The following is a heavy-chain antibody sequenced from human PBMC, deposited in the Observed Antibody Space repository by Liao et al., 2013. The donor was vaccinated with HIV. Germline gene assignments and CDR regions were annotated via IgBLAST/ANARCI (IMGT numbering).Heavy chain of an antibody. CDR1: GGSFSGYY. Sequence: QVQLQQWGAGLLKPSETLSLTCAVYGGSFSGYYWSWIRQPPGKGLEWIGEINHSGSTNYNPSLKSRVTISVDTSKNQFSLKLSSVTAADTAVYYCARGHGGGATPHQHWGQGTLVTVSS. J-gene: IGHJ1*01. CDR3: ARGHGGGATPHQH. D-gene: IGHD1-26*01. V-gene: IGHV4-34*01. CDR2: INHSGST.